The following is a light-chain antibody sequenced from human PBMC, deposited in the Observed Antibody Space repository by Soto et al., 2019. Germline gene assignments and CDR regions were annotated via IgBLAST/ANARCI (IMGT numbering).Light chain of an antibody. CDR1: QSFSSSY. Sequence: EIVLTQSPGTLSLSPGERATLSCRASQSFSSSYLAWYQHKPGQAPRLLIYGASSRATGIPDRFSGSGSGPDFTLTSVRLEPEDFAVYYCQKYGSSSFTFGPGTKVDIK. CDR2: GAS. V-gene: IGKV3-20*01. CDR3: QKYGSSSFT. J-gene: IGKJ3*01.